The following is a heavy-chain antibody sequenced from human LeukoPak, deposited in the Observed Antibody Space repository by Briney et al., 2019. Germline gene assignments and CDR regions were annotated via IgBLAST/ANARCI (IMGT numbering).Heavy chain of an antibody. D-gene: IGHD3-10*01. CDR2: VYYTGST. CDR1: GFTFSSYG. CDR3: VRSLGRYSPYYFDH. Sequence: GSLRLSCAASGFTFSSYGMSWVRQAPGKGLEWIGSVYYTGSTYYNPSVKTRITIFVDTLTNEFSLRLRSVTAADTAIYFCVRSLGRYSPYYFDHWGQGKLVTVSS. V-gene: IGHV4-38-2*01. J-gene: IGHJ4*02.